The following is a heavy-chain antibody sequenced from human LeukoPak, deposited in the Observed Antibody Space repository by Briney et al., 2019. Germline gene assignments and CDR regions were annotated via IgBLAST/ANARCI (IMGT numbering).Heavy chain of an antibody. Sequence: PSETLSLTCTVSGGSISSYYWSWIRQPAGNGLEWIGRIYTSGSTNYNPSLKSRVTMSVDTSKNQFSLKLSSVTAADTAVYYCAKDPVTIFGVVIIGVDAFDIWGQGTMVTVSS. V-gene: IGHV4-4*07. J-gene: IGHJ3*02. D-gene: IGHD3-3*01. CDR3: AKDPVTIFGVVIIGVDAFDI. CDR2: IYTSGST. CDR1: GGSISSYY.